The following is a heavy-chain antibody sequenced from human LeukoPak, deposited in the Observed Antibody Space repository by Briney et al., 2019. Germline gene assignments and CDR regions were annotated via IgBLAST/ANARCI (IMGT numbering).Heavy chain of an antibody. CDR2: INSSSSYI. D-gene: IGHD2-2*01. CDR1: LFTFSSYS. V-gene: IGHV3-21*01. Sequence: GGGLRLSCVASLFTFSSYSMNWVRPAPRKGLEWVSSINSSSSYIYYADSVKGRVTISTDNTKNSLYLQMNSLRAEDTAVYYCARANVGYCSSTSCYHGYWGQGTLVTVSS. J-gene: IGHJ4*02. CDR3: ARANVGYCSSTSCYHGY.